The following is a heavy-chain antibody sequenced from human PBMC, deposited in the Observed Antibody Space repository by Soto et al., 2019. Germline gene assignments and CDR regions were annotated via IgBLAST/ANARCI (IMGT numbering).Heavy chain of an antibody. CDR3: ARVWIAAAGSDAFDI. Sequence: SETLSLTCTVSGGSISSGGYYWSWIRQHPGKGLEWIGYIYYSGSTYYNPSLKSRVTISVDTSKNQFSLKLSSVTAADTAVYYCARVWIAAAGSDAFDIWGQGTMVTVSS. CDR2: IYYSGST. CDR1: GGSISSGGYY. J-gene: IGHJ3*02. V-gene: IGHV4-31*03. D-gene: IGHD6-13*01.